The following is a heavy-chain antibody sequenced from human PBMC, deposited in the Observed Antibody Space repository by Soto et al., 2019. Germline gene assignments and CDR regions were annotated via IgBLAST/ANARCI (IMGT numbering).Heavy chain of an antibody. D-gene: IGHD6-13*01. J-gene: IGHJ4*02. CDR2: INHSGST. V-gene: IGHV4-34*01. CDR1: GGSFSGYY. Sequence: QVQLQQWGAGLLKPSETLSLTCAVYGGSFSGYYWSWIRQPPGKGLEWIGEINHSGSTNYNPSLKSRVTISVDTSKNQFSLKLSSVTAADTAVYYCARGSTVIAAAGTADYWGQGTLVTVSS. CDR3: ARGSTVIAAAGTADY.